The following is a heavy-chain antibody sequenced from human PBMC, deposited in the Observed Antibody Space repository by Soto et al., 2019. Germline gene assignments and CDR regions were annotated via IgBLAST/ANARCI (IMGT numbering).Heavy chain of an antibody. Sequence: PGGSLRLSCAASGFTFSSYAMHWVRQAPGKGLEWVAVISYDGSNKYYADSVKGRFTISRDNSKNTPYLQMNSLRAEDTAVYYCARRQWRHGAFDIWGQGTMVTVSS. CDR3: ARRQWRHGAFDI. J-gene: IGHJ3*02. V-gene: IGHV3-30-3*01. CDR2: ISYDGSNK. CDR1: GFTFSSYA. D-gene: IGHD6-19*01.